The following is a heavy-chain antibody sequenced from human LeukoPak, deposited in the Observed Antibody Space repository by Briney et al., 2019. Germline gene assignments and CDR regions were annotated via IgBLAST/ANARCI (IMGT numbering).Heavy chain of an antibody. CDR2: IYSSGST. J-gene: IGHJ4*02. D-gene: IGHD3-10*01. CDR3: ARGRFLDY. Sequence: VGSLRLSCAASGFTVSSNNMSWVRLDPGQGLEWVSVIYSSGSTYYADSVKGRFTISRDNSKNTLYLQMNSLRAEDTAVYYCARGRFLDYWGQGTLVTVSS. CDR1: GFTVSSNN. V-gene: IGHV3-53*01.